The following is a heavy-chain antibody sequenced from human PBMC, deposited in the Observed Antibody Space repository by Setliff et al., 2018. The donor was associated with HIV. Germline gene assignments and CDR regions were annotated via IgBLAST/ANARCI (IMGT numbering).Heavy chain of an antibody. CDR2: IIPIFGTT. Sequence: GASVKVSCKASGGTFSSYAISWVRQAPGQGLEWMGGIIPIFGTTNYAQKFQGRATITTDESTSTAYMELSSLRSEDTAVYYCARGGEVGATSKSGIGAFDIWGQGTMVTVSS. CDR1: GGTFSSYA. J-gene: IGHJ3*02. V-gene: IGHV1-69*05. CDR3: ARGGEVGATSKSGIGAFDI. D-gene: IGHD1-26*01.